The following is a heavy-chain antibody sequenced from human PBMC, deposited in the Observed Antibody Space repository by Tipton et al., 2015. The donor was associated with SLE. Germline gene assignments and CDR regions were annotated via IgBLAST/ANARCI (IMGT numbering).Heavy chain of an antibody. V-gene: IGHV4-59*01. D-gene: IGHD3-10*01. CDR1: GASISSYY. J-gene: IGHJ6*03. CDR3: ARDHLAGGYYYDMDV. Sequence: TLSLTCTVSGASISSYYWNWIRKAPGQGLEWIGYIYYSGSTNYNPSLKSRVTISVDTSKNQFSLKLSSVTAADTAVYYCARDHLAGGYYYDMDVWGKGTTVTVS. CDR2: IYYSGST.